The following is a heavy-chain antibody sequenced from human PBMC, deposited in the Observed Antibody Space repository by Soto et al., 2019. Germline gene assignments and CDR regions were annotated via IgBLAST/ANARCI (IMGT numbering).Heavy chain of an antibody. Sequence: SQTLSLTCTVSGGSISSYYWSWIRQPPGKGLEWIGYIYYSGSTNYNPSLKSRVTISVDTSKNQFSLKLSSVTAADTAVYYCARRGTTVTGITVRYYFDYWGQGTLVTVSS. CDR3: ARRGTTVTGITVRYYFDY. J-gene: IGHJ4*02. CDR1: GGSISSYY. D-gene: IGHD1-7*01. CDR2: IYYSGST. V-gene: IGHV4-59*08.